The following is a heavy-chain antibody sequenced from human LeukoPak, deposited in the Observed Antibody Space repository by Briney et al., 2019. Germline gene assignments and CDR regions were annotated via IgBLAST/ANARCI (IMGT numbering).Heavy chain of an antibody. Sequence: GGSLRLSCAASGLTFTNYWMTWVRQAPGKGLQWVANIKGDGTETHYVDSVKGRFTISRDNARNSLYLQMNSLRAEDTAVYYCAKDETGTTGYSSSCFDYWGQGTLVTVSS. D-gene: IGHD6-13*01. V-gene: IGHV3-7*01. J-gene: IGHJ4*02. CDR1: GLTFTNYW. CDR3: AKDETGTTGYSSSCFDY. CDR2: IKGDGTET.